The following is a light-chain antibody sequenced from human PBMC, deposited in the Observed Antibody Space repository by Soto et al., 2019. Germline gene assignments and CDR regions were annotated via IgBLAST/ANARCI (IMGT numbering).Light chain of an antibody. CDR1: SGHSNYA. V-gene: IGLV4-69*01. J-gene: IGLJ2*01. Sequence: QPVLTQSPSASASLGASVKLTCTLSSGHSNYAIAWHQQQPEKGPRHLMNLDSDGSHTKGDGIPDRFSGSSSGAERYLIISSLQSDDEADYYCQTWGTGIHVFGGGTKLTVL. CDR3: QTWGTGIHV. CDR2: LDSDGSH.